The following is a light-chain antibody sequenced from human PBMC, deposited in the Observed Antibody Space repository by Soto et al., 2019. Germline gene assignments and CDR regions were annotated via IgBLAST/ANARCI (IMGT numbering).Light chain of an antibody. V-gene: IGKV1-12*01. J-gene: IGKJ1*01. Sequence: DIQLTQSPSSLSASVGDRVTITCRASQGVSKWLAWYQQKPGKAPILLIHGASNLQTGVPSRFSGSGSGTDFALTITSLQPEDIATYFCQRYNDKFGQGNKGDIK. CDR3: QRYNDK. CDR2: GAS. CDR1: QGVSKW.